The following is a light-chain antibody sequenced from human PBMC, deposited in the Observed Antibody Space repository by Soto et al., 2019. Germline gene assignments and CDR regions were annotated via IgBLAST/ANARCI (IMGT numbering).Light chain of an antibody. CDR1: QSVSSY. CDR2: DAS. CDR3: MPARTLFRII. J-gene: IGKJ5*01. Sequence: SAGSLWWSPYQKNTLSCRASQSVSSYLAWYQQKPGQAPRLLIYDASNRATGIPARFSGSGSGTDFTFTSSSLQHEDFAVCLGMPARTLFRIIFGPAALLEIK. V-gene: IGKV3-11*01.